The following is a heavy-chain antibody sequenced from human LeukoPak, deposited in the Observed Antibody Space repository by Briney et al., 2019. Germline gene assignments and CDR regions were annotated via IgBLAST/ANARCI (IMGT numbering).Heavy chain of an antibody. V-gene: IGHV3-11*01. CDR3: ARDIAAAVSDYFDY. D-gene: IGHD6-13*01. CDR1: GFTFSDYY. J-gene: IGHJ4*02. Sequence: GGPLRLSCAASGFTFSDYYMSWIRQAPGKGLEWVSYISSSGSTIYYADSVKGRFTISRDNAKNSLYLHMNSLRAEDTAVYYCARDIAAAVSDYFDYWGQGTLVTVSS. CDR2: ISSSGSTI.